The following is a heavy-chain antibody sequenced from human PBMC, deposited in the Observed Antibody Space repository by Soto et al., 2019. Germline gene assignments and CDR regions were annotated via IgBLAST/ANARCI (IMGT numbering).Heavy chain of an antibody. CDR2: VSAYNGNT. J-gene: IGHJ3*02. V-gene: IGHV1-18*04. CDR1: GYTFTSYG. D-gene: IGHD3-22*01. Sequence: ASVKVSCKASGYTFTSYGISWVRQAPGQGLEWMGWVSAYNGNTNYAQKLQGRVTMTTDTSTSTAYMELRSLRSDDTAVYYCARSVYYDSSGYYYVVNAFDIWGQGTMVTVSS. CDR3: ARSVYYDSSGYYYVVNAFDI.